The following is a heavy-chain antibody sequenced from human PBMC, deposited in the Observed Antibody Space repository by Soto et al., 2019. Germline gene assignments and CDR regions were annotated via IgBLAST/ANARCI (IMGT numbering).Heavy chain of an antibody. Sequence: EVQLVESGGGLVKPGGSLRLSCAASGFTFSNAWMSWVRQAPGKGLEWVGRIKSKTDGGTTDYAAPVKGRFTISRDDSKNTLYLQMNSLKTEDTAVYYCTTYLDCSSTSCFDYWGQGTLVTVSS. CDR2: IKSKTDGGTT. V-gene: IGHV3-15*01. CDR1: GFTFSNAW. D-gene: IGHD2-2*01. J-gene: IGHJ4*02. CDR3: TTYLDCSSTSCFDY.